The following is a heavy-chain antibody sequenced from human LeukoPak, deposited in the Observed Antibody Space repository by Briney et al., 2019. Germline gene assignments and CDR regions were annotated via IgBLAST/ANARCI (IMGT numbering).Heavy chain of an antibody. J-gene: IGHJ5*02. CDR3: ARDLVTGWFDP. CDR1: GYTFSGYY. Sequence: ASVKLSCKASGYTFSGYYMHWVRQAPGKGLEWMGWINPNSGGTNYAQKFQGRVTMTRDTSISTAYMQLSRLRSDDTAVHYCARDLVTGWFDPWGQGTLVTVSS. V-gene: IGHV1-2*02. D-gene: IGHD6-6*01. CDR2: INPNSGGT.